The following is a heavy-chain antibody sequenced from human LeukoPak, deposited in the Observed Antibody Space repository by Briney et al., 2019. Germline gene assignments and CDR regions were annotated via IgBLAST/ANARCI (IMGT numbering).Heavy chain of an antibody. V-gene: IGHV3-30*02. CDR2: IRYDGSNK. CDR1: GFTFSSYG. Sequence: GGSLRLSCAASGFTFSSYGMHWVRQAPGKGLEWVAFIRYDGSNKYYADSVKGRFTISRDNSKNTLYLQMNSLRAEDTAVYYCAKERDTAMVSIDYWGQGTLVTVSS. CDR3: AKERDTAMVSIDY. D-gene: IGHD5-18*01. J-gene: IGHJ4*02.